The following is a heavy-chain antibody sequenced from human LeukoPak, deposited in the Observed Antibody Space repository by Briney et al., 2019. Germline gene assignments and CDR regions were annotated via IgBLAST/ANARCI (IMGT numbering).Heavy chain of an antibody. V-gene: IGHV3-23*01. J-gene: IGHJ4*02. D-gene: IGHD2-2*01. Sequence: AGGSLRLSCAVSGFTYSNYAMTWVRQAPGKGLEWVPSVSGSGGSTYYADSVKGRFTISRDNSKNTLYLQMNSLRAEDTAVYYCAKGGLGCSSTSCFDYWGQGTLVTVSS. CDR3: AKGGLGCSSTSCFDY. CDR1: GFTYSNYA. CDR2: VSGSGGST.